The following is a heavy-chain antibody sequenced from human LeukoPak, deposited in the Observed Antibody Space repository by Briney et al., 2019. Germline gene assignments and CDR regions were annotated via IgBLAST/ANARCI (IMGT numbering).Heavy chain of an antibody. V-gene: IGHV1-69*06. CDR2: IIPIFGTA. CDR1: GYTFTSYY. CDR3: ARQTTVTRGWYFDL. D-gene: IGHD4-17*01. J-gene: IGHJ2*01. Sequence: SVKVSCKASGYTFTSYYMHWVRQAPGQGLEWMGGIIPIFGTANYAQKFQGRVTITADKSTSTAYMELSSLRSEDTAVYYCARQTTVTRGWYFDLWGRGTLVTVSS.